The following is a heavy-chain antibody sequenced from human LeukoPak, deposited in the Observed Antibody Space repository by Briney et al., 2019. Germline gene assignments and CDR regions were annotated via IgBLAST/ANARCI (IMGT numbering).Heavy chain of an antibody. V-gene: IGHV3-30-3*01. Sequence: GGSLRLSCAASGFTFGSYAMHWVRQAPGKGLEWVAVISYDGSNKYYADSVKGRFTISRDNSKNTLYLQMNSLRAEDTAVYYCARERGSRDFDYWGQGTLVTVSS. CDR1: GFTFGSYA. CDR3: ARERGSRDFDY. J-gene: IGHJ4*02. D-gene: IGHD1-26*01. CDR2: ISYDGSNK.